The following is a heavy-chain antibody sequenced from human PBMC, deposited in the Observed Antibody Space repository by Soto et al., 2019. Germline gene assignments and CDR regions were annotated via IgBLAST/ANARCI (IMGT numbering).Heavy chain of an antibody. CDR2: IYYSGSS. D-gene: IGHD3-16*02. CDR3: ARCGLSKPVGWFDS. V-gene: IGHV4-59*01. CDR1: GGSIRTNY. Sequence: PSETLSLPCTVSGGSIRTNYWSWIRQPPGKGLKWIGYIYYSGSSHYNPSLESRVTISVDTSKNQFSLKLSSVTAADTAVYYCARCGLSKPVGWFDSWGQGTLVTVSS. J-gene: IGHJ5*01.